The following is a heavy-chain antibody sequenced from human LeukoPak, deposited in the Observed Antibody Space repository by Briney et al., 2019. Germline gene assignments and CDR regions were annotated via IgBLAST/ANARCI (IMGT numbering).Heavy chain of an antibody. CDR1: GFSLSTSGVG. Sequence: SGPTLFKPTQTLTLTCTFSGFSLSTSGVGVGWIRQPPGKALEWLALSYWDDDKRYSPSLKSRLTITKDTSKNQVVLTMTNMDPVDTATYYCAHSSGHYGEGAFDIWGQGTMVTVSS. V-gene: IGHV2-5*02. CDR2: SYWDDDK. CDR3: AHSSGHYGEGAFDI. D-gene: IGHD4-17*01. J-gene: IGHJ3*02.